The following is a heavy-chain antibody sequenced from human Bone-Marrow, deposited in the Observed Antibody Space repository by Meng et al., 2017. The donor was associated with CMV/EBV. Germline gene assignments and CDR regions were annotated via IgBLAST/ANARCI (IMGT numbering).Heavy chain of an antibody. J-gene: IGHJ6*02. Sequence: GESLKISCAASGFTFSSYGMHWVRQAPGKGLEWVAFIRYDGSNKYYADSVKGRFTISRDNSKNTLYLQMNSLRAEDTAVYYCATDLTRITIFGVVTKRGDYYYYGMDVWGQGNTVNVTS. CDR1: GFTFSSYG. CDR3: ATDLTRITIFGVVTKRGDYYYYGMDV. CDR2: IRYDGSNK. D-gene: IGHD3-3*01. V-gene: IGHV3-30*02.